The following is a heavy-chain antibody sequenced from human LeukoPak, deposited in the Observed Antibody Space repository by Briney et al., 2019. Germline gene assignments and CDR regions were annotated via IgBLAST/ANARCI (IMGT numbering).Heavy chain of an antibody. Sequence: GTLRLSCAASGFTFSSYGMSWVRQAPGKGLEWVGSIYYSGSTYYNPSLKSRVTISVDTSKNQFSLKLSSVTAADTAVYYCARDPGYCSSTSCYVEYYYYYYMDVWGKGTTVTVSS. D-gene: IGHD2-2*01. CDR1: GFTFSSYG. CDR3: ARDPGYCSSTSCYVEYYYYYYMDV. V-gene: IGHV4-39*07. J-gene: IGHJ6*03. CDR2: IYYSGST.